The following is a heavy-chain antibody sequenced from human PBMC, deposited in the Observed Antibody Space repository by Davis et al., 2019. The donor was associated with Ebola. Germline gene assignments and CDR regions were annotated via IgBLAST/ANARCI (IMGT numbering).Heavy chain of an antibody. V-gene: IGHV1-2*02. Sequence: ASVTVSCKASGYTFTGYYMHWVRQAPGQGLEWMGWINPNSGGTNYAQNFQGRVTMTRDTSISTAYMELSRLRSDDTAVYDCARQVPIVVVVAANWFDPWGQGTLVTVSS. CDR3: ARQVPIVVVVAANWFDP. CDR1: GYTFTGYY. CDR2: INPNSGGT. D-gene: IGHD2-15*01. J-gene: IGHJ5*02.